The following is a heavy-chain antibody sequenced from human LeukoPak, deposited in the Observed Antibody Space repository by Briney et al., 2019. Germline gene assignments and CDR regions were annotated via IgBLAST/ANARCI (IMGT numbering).Heavy chain of an antibody. CDR3: AKVGLYYDSSGYYDY. CDR1: GFTFDDYT. D-gene: IGHD3-22*01. J-gene: IGHJ4*02. CDR2: ISWDGGTT. Sequence: GGSLRLSCAASGFTFDDYTMYWVRQAPGKGLEWVSLISWDGGTTYYADSVKGRFTISRDNSKNSLYLQMNSLRTEDTALYYCAKVGLYYDSSGYYDYWGQGTLVTVSS. V-gene: IGHV3-43*01.